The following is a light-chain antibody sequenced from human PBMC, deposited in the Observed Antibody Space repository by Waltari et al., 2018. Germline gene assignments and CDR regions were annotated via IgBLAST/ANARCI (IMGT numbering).Light chain of an antibody. J-gene: IGKJ4*01. V-gene: IGKV3-11*01. CDR2: DAT. Sequence: EIVLTQSPATLSPSPGERATLSCRASQSVSNYLAWYQHKPGQAPRLLIYDATTRANGIPGRFSGSGSGTDFALTISSLEPEDFAVYYCQQRSFWPLTFGGGTKVEIK. CDR1: QSVSNY. CDR3: QQRSFWPLT.